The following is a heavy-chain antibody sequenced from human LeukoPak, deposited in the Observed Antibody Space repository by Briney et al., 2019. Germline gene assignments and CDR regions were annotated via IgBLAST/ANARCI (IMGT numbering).Heavy chain of an antibody. Sequence: SETLSLTCTVSGGSISSYYWSWIRQPPGKGLEWIGYIYYSGSTNYNPSLKSRVTISVDTSKNQFSLKLSSVTAVDTAVYYCARTYGNTHRTAFDYWGQGTLVTVSS. CDR1: GGSISSYY. J-gene: IGHJ4*02. D-gene: IGHD4-23*01. CDR2: IYYSGST. CDR3: ARTYGNTHRTAFDY. V-gene: IGHV4-59*12.